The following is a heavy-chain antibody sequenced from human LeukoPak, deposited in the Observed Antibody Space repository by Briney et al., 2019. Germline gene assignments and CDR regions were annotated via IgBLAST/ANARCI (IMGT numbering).Heavy chain of an antibody. J-gene: IGHJ5*02. Sequence: SETLSLTCTVSGGSISSGGYYWSWIRQHPGKGLEWIGYIYYSGSTYYNPSLKSRATISVDTSKNQFSLKLSSVTAADTAVYYCARVSRPGDSQFDPWGQGTLVTVSS. CDR1: GGSISSGGYY. V-gene: IGHV4-31*03. CDR2: IYYSGST. CDR3: ARVSRPGDSQFDP. D-gene: IGHD7-27*01.